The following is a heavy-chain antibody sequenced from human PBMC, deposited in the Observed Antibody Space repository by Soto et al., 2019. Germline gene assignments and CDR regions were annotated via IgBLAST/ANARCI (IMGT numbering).Heavy chain of an antibody. CDR3: ARLVNIFYFDY. D-gene: IGHD2-21*01. Sequence: GESLKISCNGSGYSFTSYWIGWVRQMPGKGLEWMGIIYVGDSNTRYSPSFQGQVTISADKSISTAYLQWSSLKASDTAMYYCARLVNIFYFDYWGQGTLVTVSS. CDR1: GYSFTSYW. J-gene: IGHJ4*02. CDR2: IYVGDSNT. V-gene: IGHV5-51*01.